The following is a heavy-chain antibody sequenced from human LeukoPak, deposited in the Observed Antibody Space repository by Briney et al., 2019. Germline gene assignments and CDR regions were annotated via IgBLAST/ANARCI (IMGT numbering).Heavy chain of an antibody. CDR3: ARGTRRGYSYGAYGMDV. D-gene: IGHD5-18*01. Sequence: GGSLRLSCAASGFTVSSNYMSWVRQAPGKGLEWVSVIYSGGSTYYADSVKGRFTISRDNSKNTLYLQMNSLRAEDTAVYYCARGTRRGYSYGAYGMDVWGQGTTVTVSS. J-gene: IGHJ6*02. CDR1: GFTVSSNY. CDR2: IYSGGST. V-gene: IGHV3-66*01.